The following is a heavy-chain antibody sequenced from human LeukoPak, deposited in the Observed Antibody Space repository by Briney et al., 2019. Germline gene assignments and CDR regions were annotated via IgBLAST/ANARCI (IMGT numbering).Heavy chain of an antibody. CDR1: GYTFTGYY. V-gene: IGHV1-2*06. D-gene: IGHD2-15*01. CDR2: INPNSGGT. Sequence: ASVKVSCKASGYTFTGYYMHWVRQAPGQGLEWMGRINPNSGGTNYAQKFQGRVTMTRDTSISTAYMELSRLRSDDTAVYYCARGRGGEPHAMDVWGKGTTVTVSS. J-gene: IGHJ6*03. CDR3: ARGRGGEPHAMDV.